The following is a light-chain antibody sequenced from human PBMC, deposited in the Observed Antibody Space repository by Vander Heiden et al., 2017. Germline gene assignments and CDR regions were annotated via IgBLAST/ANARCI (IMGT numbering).Light chain of an antibody. CDR3: QVWDNSSEHSV. V-gene: IGLV3-21*02. CDR2: DDS. CDR1: NIARTS. J-gene: IGLJ3*02. Sequence: SYVLTHPPLVSAAPSQTATIICGGNNIARTSLHWYQQKPGQATVLVVCDDSVPPSAIPARFSGSNSGNTATLTISRVEAGDEADYFWQVWDNSSEHSVFGGGTKLTVL.